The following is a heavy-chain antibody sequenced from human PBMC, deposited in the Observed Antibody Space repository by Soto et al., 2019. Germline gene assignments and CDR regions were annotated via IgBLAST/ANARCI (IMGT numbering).Heavy chain of an antibody. J-gene: IGHJ4*02. CDR2: INPILSMS. CDR3: ATSYGSGYRAFDS. CDR1: GYTFNFYS. Sequence: QVQLVQSGADVQRPGSSVRGSCKASGYTFNFYSINWVRQAPGLVLQWMGRINPILSMSNYAPRFQGRATMTADKSTSTAYMELSSLRSEDTAMYYCATSYGSGYRAFDSWGQGALVTVSS. D-gene: IGHD3-10*01. V-gene: IGHV1-69*02.